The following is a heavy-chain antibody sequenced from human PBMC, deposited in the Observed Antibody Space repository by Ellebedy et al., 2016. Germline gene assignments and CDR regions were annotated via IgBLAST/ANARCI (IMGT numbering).Heavy chain of an antibody. V-gene: IGHV3-48*02. CDR3: ARDPHYFYYDSSAGYFDL. D-gene: IGHD3-22*01. CDR1: GFTFSSYS. Sequence: GESLKISCAASGFTFSSYSMNWVRQAPGKGLEWVSYISSSSSTIYYADSVKGRFTISRDNAKNSLYLQMNSLRDEDTAVYYCARDPHYFYYDSSAGYFDLWGRGTLVTVSS. CDR2: ISSSSSTI. J-gene: IGHJ2*01.